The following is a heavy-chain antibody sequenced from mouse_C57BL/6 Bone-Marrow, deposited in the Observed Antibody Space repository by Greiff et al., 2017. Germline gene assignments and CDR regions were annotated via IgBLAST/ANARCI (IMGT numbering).Heavy chain of an antibody. CDR3: ARLYYGSSSFDY. CDR2: IYPRSGNT. CDR1: GYTFPSSG. V-gene: IGHV1-81*01. D-gene: IGHD1-1*01. Sequence: QVQLQQSGAELARPGASVKLSCKASGYTFPSSGISWVKQRTGQGLEWIGEIYPRSGNTYYNEKFKGKATLTADKSSSTAYMGLRSLTSDDSAVYFCARLYYGSSSFDYWGQGTTLTVSS. J-gene: IGHJ2*01.